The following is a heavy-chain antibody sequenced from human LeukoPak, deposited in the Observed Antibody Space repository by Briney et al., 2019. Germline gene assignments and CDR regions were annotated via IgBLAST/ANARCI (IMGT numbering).Heavy chain of an antibody. CDR2: INEDGSTK. CDR3: TRDYSNARDY. V-gene: IGHV3-7*01. Sequence: GGSLRLSCEVSGITFRKYWMTWVRQAPGKGLEWVASINEDGSTKWYVDSVKGRFTVSRDNAKNSLRLQVNSLRVDDTAVYYCTRDYSNARDYWGQGTLVIVSS. D-gene: IGHD2-21*01. J-gene: IGHJ4*02. CDR1: GITFRKYW.